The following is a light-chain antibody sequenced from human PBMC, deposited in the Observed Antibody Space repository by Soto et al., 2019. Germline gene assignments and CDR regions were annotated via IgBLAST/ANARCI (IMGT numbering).Light chain of an antibody. CDR3: QQSYSSSWT. J-gene: IGKJ1*01. V-gene: IGKV1-39*01. CDR1: ETISTF. Sequence: DIPMTQSPSSLSASVGDRVTITCRASETISTFLNWYQQKPGKAPSVLIFAASTLQSGVPSRFSGSGSGTDFTLTISSLQPEDSAIYYCQQSYSSSWTFGQGTKVEIK. CDR2: AAS.